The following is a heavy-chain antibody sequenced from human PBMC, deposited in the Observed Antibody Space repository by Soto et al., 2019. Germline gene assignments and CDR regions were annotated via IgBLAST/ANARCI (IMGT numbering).Heavy chain of an antibody. D-gene: IGHD6-13*01. V-gene: IGHV3-23*01. CDR2: ISGSGGST. J-gene: IGHJ4*02. CDR1: GFTFSSYA. Sequence: EVQLLESGGGLVQPGGSLRLSCAASGFTFSSYAMSWVRQAPGKGLEWVSAISGSGGSTYYADSVKGRFTISRDNSKNTLYLQMNSLRAEDTAVYYCTYSIAAAGTEAFDYWGQGTLVTVPS. CDR3: TYSIAAAGTEAFDY.